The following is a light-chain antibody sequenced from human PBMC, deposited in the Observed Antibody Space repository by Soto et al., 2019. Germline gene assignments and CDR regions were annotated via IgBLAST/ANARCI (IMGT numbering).Light chain of an antibody. CDR3: QQYNDWPPCT. J-gene: IGKJ2*02. CDR2: GAS. Sequence: EIVMTQSPATLSVSPGERATLTCRASQSVGAKLAWYQQKPGQAPRLLLYGASNRATGIPARFSGSGSGTEFTLTISSLQSEDFAVYYCQQYNDWPPCTFGQGTKLQIK. CDR1: QSVGAK. V-gene: IGKV3-15*01.